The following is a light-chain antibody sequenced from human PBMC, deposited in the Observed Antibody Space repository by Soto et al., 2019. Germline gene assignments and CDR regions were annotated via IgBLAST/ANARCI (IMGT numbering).Light chain of an antibody. Sequence: HSVLTQSPSASGTPGQRVTISCSGSNSNIGSNIVNWYQQLPGTAPKLLIYGNSQRPSGVPDRFSGSKSGTSASLAISGLQSEDEADFYCATWDDSLNGWVFGGGTKLTVL. CDR3: ATWDDSLNGWV. CDR2: GNS. V-gene: IGLV1-44*01. J-gene: IGLJ3*02. CDR1: NSNIGSNI.